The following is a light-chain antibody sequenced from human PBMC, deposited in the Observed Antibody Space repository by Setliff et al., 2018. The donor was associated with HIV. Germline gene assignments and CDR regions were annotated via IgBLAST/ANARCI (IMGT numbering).Light chain of an antibody. V-gene: IGLV2-23*02. CDR2: EVT. J-gene: IGLJ1*01. Sequence: QSALAQPASVSGSPGQSITVSCTGTSSDVGSYNFVSWYQQHPGKAPKLMIYEVTKRPSGVSDRFSGSKSGNTASLTISGLQAEDEADYYCCSFASASTYVFGSGTKV. CDR1: SSDVGSYNF. CDR3: CSFASASTYV.